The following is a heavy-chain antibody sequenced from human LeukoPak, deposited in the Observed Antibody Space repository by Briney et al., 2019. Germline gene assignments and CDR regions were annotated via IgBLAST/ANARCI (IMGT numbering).Heavy chain of an antibody. D-gene: IGHD3-3*01. V-gene: IGHV3-74*01. Sequence: GGSLRLSCAASGFTFSSYWMHWVRQAPGKGLVWVSRINSDGSSTSYADSVKGRFTISRDNAKNTLYLQMNSLRAEDTAVYYCARSYYDFWSGYSTHFDYWGQGTLVTVSS. CDR2: INSDGSST. J-gene: IGHJ4*02. CDR1: GFTFSSYW. CDR3: ARSYYDFWSGYSTHFDY.